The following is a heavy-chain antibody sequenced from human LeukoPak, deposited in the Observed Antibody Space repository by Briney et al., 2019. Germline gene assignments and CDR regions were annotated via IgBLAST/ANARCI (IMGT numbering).Heavy chain of an antibody. V-gene: IGHV3-23*01. CDR3: AKDSLVATSHFDS. Sequence: GGSLRLSCAVSGFTFYNYGMSWVRQAPGKGLEWVSAITASGAATYIADSVKGRFVISRDNSKNTLYLQMNSLRPEDTAVYFCAKDSLVATSHFDSWGRGTLVTVSS. D-gene: IGHD5-12*01. J-gene: IGHJ4*02. CDR2: ITASGAAT. CDR1: GFTFYNYG.